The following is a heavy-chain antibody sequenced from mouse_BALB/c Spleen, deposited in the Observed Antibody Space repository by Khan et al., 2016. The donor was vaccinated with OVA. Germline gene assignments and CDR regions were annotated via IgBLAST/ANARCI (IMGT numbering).Heavy chain of an antibody. CDR1: GYTFTNYG. D-gene: IGHD2-4*01. V-gene: IGHV9-1*02. Sequence: QVQLKESGPELKKPGETVKISCKASGYTFTNYGMNWVKQAPRKGLKWMGWINTYTGEPTYADDFKGRFAFSLETSASTAYLQINNLKNEDMATYFCAKSREYDYDEFAYWGQGTLVTVSA. J-gene: IGHJ3*01. CDR3: AKSREYDYDEFAY. CDR2: INTYTGEP.